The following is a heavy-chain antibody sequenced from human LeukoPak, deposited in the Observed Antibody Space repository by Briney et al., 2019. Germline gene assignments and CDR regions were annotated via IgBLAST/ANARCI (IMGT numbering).Heavy chain of an antibody. D-gene: IGHD2-8*01. CDR2: INPSGGST. CDR3: ARDEEMDCTDGVCAAGY. V-gene: IGHV1-46*01. CDR1: GYTFTSYY. Sequence: GASVKVSCKASGYTFTSYYMHWVRQAPGQGLEWMGIINPSGGSTSYAQKFQGRVTMTRDTSTSTVYMELSSLRSEDTAVYYCARDEEMDCTDGVCAAGYWGQGTLVTVSS. J-gene: IGHJ4*02.